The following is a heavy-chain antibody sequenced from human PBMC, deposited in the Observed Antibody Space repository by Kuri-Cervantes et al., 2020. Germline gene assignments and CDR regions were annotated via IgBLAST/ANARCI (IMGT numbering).Heavy chain of an antibody. J-gene: IGHJ6*03. CDR2: ICYDGSNK. D-gene: IGHD3-3*01. Sequence: GGSLRLFCAASGFTFSSYAMHGVRQAPGKGLEWVAVICYDGSNKYYADSVKGRFTISRDNSKNTLYLQMNSLRAEDTAVYYCATNPYYDFWSGDLDSYYYYYYMDVWGKGTTVTVSS. CDR3: ATNPYYDFWSGDLDSYYYYYYMDV. CDR1: GFTFSSYA. V-gene: IGHV3-33*08.